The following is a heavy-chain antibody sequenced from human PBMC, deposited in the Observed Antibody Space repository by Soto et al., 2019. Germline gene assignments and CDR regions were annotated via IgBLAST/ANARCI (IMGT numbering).Heavy chain of an antibody. CDR3: ARGRYGDY. J-gene: IGHJ4*02. CDR2: ISAHNGNT. D-gene: IGHD1-1*01. CDR1: GYGFTTYG. V-gene: IGHV1-18*01. Sequence: QVHLVQSGAEVKKPGASVKVSCKGSGYGFTTYGITWVRQAPGQGLEWMAWISAHNGNTNYAQKLEGRCAVTRETATSTAFMERSGLSSDDTPVYYCARGRYGDYWGQGALVTVSS.